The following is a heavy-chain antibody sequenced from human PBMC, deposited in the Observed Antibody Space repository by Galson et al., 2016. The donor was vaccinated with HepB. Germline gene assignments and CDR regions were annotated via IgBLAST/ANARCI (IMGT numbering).Heavy chain of an antibody. D-gene: IGHD4-17*01. CDR3: ARGDNPDYGDYASAYYYMDV. CDR2: INHSGST. CDR1: GGSFSGYY. V-gene: IGHV4-34*01. Sequence: ATLSLTCAVYGGSFSGYYWSWIRQPPGKGLEWIGEINHSGSTNYNPSLKSRVTISVDTSKNQFSLKLSSVTAADTAVYYCARGDNPDYGDYASAYYYMDVWGKGTTVTVSS. J-gene: IGHJ6*03.